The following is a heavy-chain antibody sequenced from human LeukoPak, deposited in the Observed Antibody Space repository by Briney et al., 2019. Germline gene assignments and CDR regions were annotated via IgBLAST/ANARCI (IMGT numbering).Heavy chain of an antibody. V-gene: IGHV1-2*02. Sequence: ASVKVSCKXSGYTLTGYYMHWVRQAPGQGLEWMGWINPNSGGTNYAQKFQGRVTMTRDTSISTAYMELSRLRSDDTAVYYCARANDIVVANWFDPWGQGTLVTVSS. J-gene: IGHJ5*02. CDR2: INPNSGGT. D-gene: IGHD2-15*01. CDR1: GYTLTGYY. CDR3: ARANDIVVANWFDP.